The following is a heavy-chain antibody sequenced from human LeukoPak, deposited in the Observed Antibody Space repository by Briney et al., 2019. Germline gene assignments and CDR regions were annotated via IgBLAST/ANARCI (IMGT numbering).Heavy chain of an antibody. CDR2: ISSSSSYI. D-gene: IGHD3-22*01. CDR3: ATYSSLNRREFQY. CDR1: GFTFSSYS. V-gene: IGHV3-21*01. Sequence: GGSLRLSCTASGFTFSSYSMNWVRQAPGKGLEWVSSISSSSSYIYYADSVKGRFTISRDSAKNSLYLQMNSLRAEDTAVYYCATYSSLNRREFQYWGQGTLLTVSS. J-gene: IGHJ1*01.